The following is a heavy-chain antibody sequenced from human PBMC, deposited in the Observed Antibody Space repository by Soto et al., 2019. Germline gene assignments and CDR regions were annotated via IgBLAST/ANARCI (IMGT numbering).Heavy chain of an antibody. CDR3: ARGEQYSGRIFDY. V-gene: IGHV6-1*01. D-gene: IGHD1-26*01. CDR2: TYYRSKWYY. CDR1: GDSVSSNSAG. J-gene: IGHJ4*01. Sequence: SQTLSLTCAITGDSVSSNSAGWSWVRQSPSRGLEWLGRTYYRSKWYYEYAVSVRGRITINPDTSMNQHSLQLNSVTPEDTAVYFCARGEQYSGRIFDYWGQGTLVTVSS.